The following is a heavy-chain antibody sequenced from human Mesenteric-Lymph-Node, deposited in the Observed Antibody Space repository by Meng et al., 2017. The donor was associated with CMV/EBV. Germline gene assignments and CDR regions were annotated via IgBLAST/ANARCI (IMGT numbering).Heavy chain of an antibody. CDR3: ATLNWSYATFDS. Sequence: CAASGFTFSSYAMHWVRQAPGKGLEWVAVISYDGSNKYYADSVKGRFTISRDNSKNTLYLQMNSLRAEDTAVYYCATLNWSYATFDSWGLGTLVTVSS. J-gene: IGHJ4*02. CDR2: ISYDGSNK. V-gene: IGHV3-30*04. CDR1: GFTFSSYA. D-gene: IGHD1-7*01.